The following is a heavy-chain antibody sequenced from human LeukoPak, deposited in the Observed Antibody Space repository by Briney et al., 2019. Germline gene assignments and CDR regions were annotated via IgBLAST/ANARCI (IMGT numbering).Heavy chain of an antibody. Sequence: ASVKVSCKASGYTFTSYGISGVRQAPGQGLEGMGWSSAYDGNTNYAPNLQGKVTMHTDTSTSTAYMELRSLRSDDTAVYYCARGYYDSSGYSLFDYWGQGTLVTVSS. D-gene: IGHD3-22*01. J-gene: IGHJ4*02. CDR2: SSAYDGNT. V-gene: IGHV1-18*01. CDR1: GYTFTSYG. CDR3: ARGYYDSSGYSLFDY.